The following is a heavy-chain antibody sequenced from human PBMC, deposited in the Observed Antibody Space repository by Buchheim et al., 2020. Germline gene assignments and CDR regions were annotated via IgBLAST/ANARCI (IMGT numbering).Heavy chain of an antibody. CDR1: GFTFSSYW. J-gene: IGHJ4*02. V-gene: IGHV3-7*01. D-gene: IGHD3-3*01. CDR2: IKQDGSEK. CDR3: ARDMPAVYDFWSGYYPIDY. Sequence: EVQLVESGGGLVQPGGSLRLSCAASGFTFSSYWMSWVRQAPGKGLEWVANIKQDGSEKYYVDSVKGRFTISRDNAKNSLYLQINSLGAEDTAVYYCARDMPAVYDFWSGYYPIDYWGQGTL.